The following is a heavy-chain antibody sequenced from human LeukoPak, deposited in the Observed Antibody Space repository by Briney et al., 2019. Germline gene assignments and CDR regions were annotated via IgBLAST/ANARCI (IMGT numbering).Heavy chain of an antibody. J-gene: IGHJ5*02. D-gene: IGHD2-8*01. CDR2: ISSGSSYI. V-gene: IGHV3-21*01. CDR3: ARDGPKYCSNGVCYAPVDP. CDR1: VFTFSSYS. Sequence: GGSLRLSCAASVFTFSSYSMNCVRQAPGKGLEWVSSISSGSSYIYYADSVKGRFTISRDNGKNSLYLQMNRLRAEDTAVYYCARDGPKYCSNGVCYAPVDPWGQGTLVTASS.